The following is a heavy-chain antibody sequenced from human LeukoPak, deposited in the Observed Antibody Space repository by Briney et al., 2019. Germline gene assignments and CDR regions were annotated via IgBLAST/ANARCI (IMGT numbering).Heavy chain of an antibody. V-gene: IGHV2-70*11. Sequence: SGPTLVNPTQTLTLTCTFSGFSLSTSGMCVSWIRQPPGKALEWLARIEWDDDKYYSTSLKTRPTISKDTSKNQLVLTMTNMDPLDTATYYCARIPPHFVDLVDVWGQGTTVTVS. CDR1: GFSLSTSGMC. CDR3: ARIPPHFVDLVDV. D-gene: IGHD3/OR15-3a*01. J-gene: IGHJ6*02. CDR2: IEWDDDK.